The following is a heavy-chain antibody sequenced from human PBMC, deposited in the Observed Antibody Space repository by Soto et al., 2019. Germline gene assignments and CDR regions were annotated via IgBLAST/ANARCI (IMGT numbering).Heavy chain of an antibody. CDR2: ICSSSSTI. CDR1: GFTFSSYS. D-gene: IGHD4-17*01. J-gene: IGHJ6*03. V-gene: IGHV3-48*01. CDR3: ASRGRTTVTTNYYYYYYMDV. Sequence: CAASGFTFSSYSMNWVRQAPGKGLEWVSFICSSSSTIYSADSLKGRFTISRDNAKNSLYLQMNSLRAEDTAVYFCASRGRTTVTTNYYYYYYMDVWGKGTTVTVSS.